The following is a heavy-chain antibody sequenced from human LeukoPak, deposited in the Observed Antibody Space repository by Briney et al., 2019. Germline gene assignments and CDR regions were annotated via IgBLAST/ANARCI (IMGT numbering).Heavy chain of an antibody. CDR2: INQEGSEK. CDR3: ARIYLRRLEY. V-gene: IGHV3-7*01. Sequence: GGSLRLSCAASGFTFSSYWMSWVRQAPGKGLEWVANINQEGSEKFYVDSVKGRFTMSRDNARNSLYLQMNSLRAEDTAMYYCARIYLRRLEYWGQGTLVTVSS. CDR1: GFTFSSYW. J-gene: IGHJ4*02. D-gene: IGHD3-22*01.